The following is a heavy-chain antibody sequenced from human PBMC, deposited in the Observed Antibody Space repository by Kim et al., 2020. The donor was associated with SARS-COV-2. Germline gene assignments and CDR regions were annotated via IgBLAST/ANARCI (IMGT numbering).Heavy chain of an antibody. Sequence: SETLSLTCTVSGGSISSYYWSWIRQPPGKGLEWIGYIYYSGSTNYNPSLKSRVTISVDTSKNQFSLKLSSVTAADTAVYYCARDFVSLLPGGGPEYSSSSPTGWYGMVVWGQGTTVTVSS. V-gene: IGHV4-59*01. CDR1: GGSISSYY. CDR3: ARDFVSLLPGGGPEYSSSSPTGWYGMVV. D-gene: IGHD6-6*01. J-gene: IGHJ6*02. CDR2: IYYSGST.